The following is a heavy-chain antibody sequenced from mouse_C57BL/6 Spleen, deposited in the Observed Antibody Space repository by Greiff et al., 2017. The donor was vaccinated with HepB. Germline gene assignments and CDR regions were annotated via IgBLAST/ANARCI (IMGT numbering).Heavy chain of an antibody. CDR2: IYPGDGDT. D-gene: IGHD3-2*02. CDR3: AIDRETAQACFAY. CDR1: GYAFSSYW. J-gene: IGHJ3*01. Sequence: VQLQESGAELVKPGASVKISCKASGYAFSSYWMNWVKQRPGKGLEWIGQIYPGDGDTNYNGKFKGKATLTADKSSSTAYMQLSSLTAEDSAVYFCAIDRETAQACFAYWGKGTLVTVSA. V-gene: IGHV1-80*01.